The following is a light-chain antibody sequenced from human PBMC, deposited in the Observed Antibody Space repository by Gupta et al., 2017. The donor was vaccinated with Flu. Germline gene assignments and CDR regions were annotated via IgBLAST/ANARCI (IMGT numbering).Light chain of an antibody. CDR2: TVS. J-gene: IGKJ1*01. V-gene: IGKV1-39*01. CDR3: QQSYSAPRT. Sequence: DIQVTQPPSSVSASVVDRVTITCRTTQSVSTYLNWYQQKPGKVPKVLIYTVSTLQSGVPSRFSGSGSGTEFTLTISSLQPEDFATYYCQQSYSAPRTFGQGTKVDFK. CDR1: QSVSTY.